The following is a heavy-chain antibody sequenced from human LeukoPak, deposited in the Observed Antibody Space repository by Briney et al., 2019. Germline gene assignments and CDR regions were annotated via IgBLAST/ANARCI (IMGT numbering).Heavy chain of an antibody. CDR3: ASDYGSGNHLSNWFDP. CDR1: GYTFTGYY. CDR2: INPNSGGT. Sequence: GASVKVSCKASGYTFTGYYMHWVRQAPGQGLEWKGWINPNSGGTDYAQKFQGRVTMTRDTSIGTAYMELSRLRSDDTAVYYCASDYGSGNHLSNWFDPWGQGTLVTVSS. D-gene: IGHD3-10*01. V-gene: IGHV1-2*02. J-gene: IGHJ5*02.